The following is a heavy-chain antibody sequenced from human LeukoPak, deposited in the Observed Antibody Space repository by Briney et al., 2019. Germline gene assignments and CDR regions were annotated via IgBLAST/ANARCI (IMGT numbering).Heavy chain of an antibody. V-gene: IGHV3-23*01. CDR1: GFTFSSYA. Sequence: GGSLRLSCAASGFTFSSYAMSWVRQAPGKGLEWVSAISGSGGTIYYADSVQGRFTISRDNSKSTLYLQMNSLRAEDTAIYYCAKDGPNYGSGSSDYWGRGTLVTVSS. CDR2: ISGSGGTI. J-gene: IGHJ4*02. D-gene: IGHD3-10*01. CDR3: AKDGPNYGSGSSDY.